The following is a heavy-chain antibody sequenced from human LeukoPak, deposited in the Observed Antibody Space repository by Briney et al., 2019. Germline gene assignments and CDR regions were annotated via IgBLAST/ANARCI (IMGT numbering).Heavy chain of an antibody. CDR3: ARGCYYDFWSGYYYFDY. D-gene: IGHD3-3*01. Sequence: SSETLSLTCAVYGGSFSGYYWSWIRQPPGKGLEWIGGINHSGSTNYNPSLKSRVTISVDTSKNQFSLKLSSVTAADTAVYYCARGCYYDFWSGYYYFDYWGQGTLVTVSS. CDR2: INHSGST. CDR1: GGSFSGYY. V-gene: IGHV4-34*01. J-gene: IGHJ4*02.